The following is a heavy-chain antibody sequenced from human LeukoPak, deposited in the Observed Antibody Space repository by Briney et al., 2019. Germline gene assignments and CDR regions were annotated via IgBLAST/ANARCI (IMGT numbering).Heavy chain of an antibody. CDR2: IRNKAYRGTT. J-gene: IGHJ4*02. V-gene: IGHV3-49*04. CDR1: GFNFGDYA. D-gene: IGHD1-26*01. CDR3: ARYKYSGSLYHYFDY. Sequence: GGSLRLSCTASGFNFGDYAMTWVRQAPGKGLEWVGFIRNKAYRGTTQYAASVTGRFTIPRDASYSVTYLLMNGLTAEDTAVYYCARYKYSGSLYHYFDYWGQGTLVTVSS.